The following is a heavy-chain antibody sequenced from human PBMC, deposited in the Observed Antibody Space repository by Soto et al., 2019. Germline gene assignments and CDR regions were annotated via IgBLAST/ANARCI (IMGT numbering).Heavy chain of an antibody. Sequence: ASVKVSGKASGGTFSSYTISWVRQAPGQGLEWMGRIIPILGIANYAQKFQGRVTITADKSTSTAYMELSSLRSEDTAVYYCARESIETPSDAFDICGQVKMVTVSS. CDR3: ARESIETPSDAFDI. CDR1: GGTFSSYT. J-gene: IGHJ3*02. D-gene: IGHD6-6*01. CDR2: IIPILGIA. V-gene: IGHV1-69*02.